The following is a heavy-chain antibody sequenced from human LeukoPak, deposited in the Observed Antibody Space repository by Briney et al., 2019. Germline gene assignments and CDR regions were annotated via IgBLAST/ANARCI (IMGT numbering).Heavy chain of an antibody. CDR1: GFTFSSYS. Sequence: GGFLRLSCAASGFTFSSYSMKWVRQAPGKGLEWVSFIGSSISYISYADSVKGRFTISRDNAKNSLYLQMNSLRAEDTAVYYCATHKIYYGADFWGQGTLVTVSS. D-gene: IGHD3-10*01. V-gene: IGHV3-21*01. CDR2: IGSSISYI. J-gene: IGHJ4*02. CDR3: ATHKIYYGADF.